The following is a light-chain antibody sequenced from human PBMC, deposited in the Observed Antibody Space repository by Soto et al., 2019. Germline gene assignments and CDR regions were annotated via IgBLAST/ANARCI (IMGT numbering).Light chain of an antibody. CDR3: KQYGSSRWT. Sequence: EIVLTQSPGPLSLSPGERATLSCRASQSVSCSYLAWYQQNRGQAPRLLIYGASSRAPGMPDRFGGSGSGTDFTLTISRLEPEDFAVYYCKQYGSSRWTFGQGTKVEIK. V-gene: IGKV3-20*01. J-gene: IGKJ1*01. CDR2: GAS. CDR1: QSVSCSY.